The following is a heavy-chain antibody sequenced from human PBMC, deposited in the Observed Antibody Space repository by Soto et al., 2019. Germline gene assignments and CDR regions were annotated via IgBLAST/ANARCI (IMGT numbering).Heavy chain of an antibody. D-gene: IGHD1-7*01. CDR2: IIPILGIA. Sequence: ASVKVSCKASGGTFSSYTISWVRQAPGQGLEWMGRIIPILGIANYAQKFQGRVTITADKSTSTAYMELSSLRSEDTAVYYCAREVSNWNYVGLSGIEYYMDVWGKGTTVTVSS. CDR1: GGTFSSYT. J-gene: IGHJ6*03. CDR3: AREVSNWNYVGLSGIEYYMDV. V-gene: IGHV1-69*04.